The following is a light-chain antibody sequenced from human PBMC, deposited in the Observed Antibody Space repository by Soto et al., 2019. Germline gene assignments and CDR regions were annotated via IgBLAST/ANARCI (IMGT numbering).Light chain of an antibody. J-gene: IGLJ2*01. CDR2: TNN. Sequence: QAVVTQPPSASGTPGQRVTISCSGGSSNIGTNTVNWYQQLPGTAPKLVIYTNNQRPSGVSDRFSGSKSGTSASLAISGLQSEDEADYYCAAWDDSLKGVVFGGGTKLTVL. V-gene: IGLV1-44*01. CDR1: SSNIGTNT. CDR3: AAWDDSLKGVV.